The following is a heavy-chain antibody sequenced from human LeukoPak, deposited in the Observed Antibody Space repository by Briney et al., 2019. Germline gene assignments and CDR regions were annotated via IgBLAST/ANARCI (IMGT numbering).Heavy chain of an antibody. CDR1: GFTFSSYE. Sequence: GSLRLSCAASGFTFSSYEMNWIRQPPGKGLEWIGEINHSGSTNYNPSLKSRVTISVDTSKNQFSLKLSSVTAADTAVYYCARGRRLRYFDWLLSPLHYWGQGTLVTVSS. D-gene: IGHD3-9*01. CDR3: ARGRRLRYFDWLLSPLHY. CDR2: INHSGST. V-gene: IGHV4-34*01. J-gene: IGHJ4*02.